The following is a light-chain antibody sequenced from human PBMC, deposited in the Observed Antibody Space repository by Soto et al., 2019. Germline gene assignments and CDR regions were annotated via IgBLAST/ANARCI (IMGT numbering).Light chain of an antibody. CDR1: SSDVGNYNL. Sequence: QSVLTQPASVSGSPGQSITISCTGTSSDVGNYNLVSWYQQHPGKAPKLMIYTVNKRPSGISSRFSASKSGNTASLTISGLQAEDEADYYCCSFAGSGTFYVFGIGTKLTVL. CDR3: CSFAGSGTFYV. CDR2: TVN. J-gene: IGLJ1*01. V-gene: IGLV2-23*02.